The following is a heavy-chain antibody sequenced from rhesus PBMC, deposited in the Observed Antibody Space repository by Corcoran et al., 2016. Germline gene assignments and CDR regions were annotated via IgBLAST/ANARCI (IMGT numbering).Heavy chain of an antibody. D-gene: IGHD3-34*01. Sequence: EVRLVESGGCLVQPGGSGRHACAASGFIFSTRDMNCVRAAPGKGLESVSYSCYPVKTLYYADSVQRRFTISRDNAKDSLSLQLSSLIADDTAVYYCTKMSGVVLGHWGQGVLVTVSS. CDR2: SCYPVKTL. CDR1: GFIFSTRD. J-gene: IGHJ4*01. CDR3: TKMSGVVLGH. V-gene: IGHV3-136*01.